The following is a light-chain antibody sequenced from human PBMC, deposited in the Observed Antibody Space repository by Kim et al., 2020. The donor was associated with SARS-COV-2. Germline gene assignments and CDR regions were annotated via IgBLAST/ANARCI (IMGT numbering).Light chain of an antibody. CDR1: GLIRNY. V-gene: IGLV3-19*01. J-gene: IGLJ2*01. CDR3: NTRDTNGDNFP. Sequence: TVSSTAQAGGLIRNYAAWYRQKTRQAPVVVIYGSNNRPPSVPPQLSSSSSGNTASLSTTAAHAEGEVDYYCNTRDTNGDNFPFGGGTQLTVL. CDR2: GSN.